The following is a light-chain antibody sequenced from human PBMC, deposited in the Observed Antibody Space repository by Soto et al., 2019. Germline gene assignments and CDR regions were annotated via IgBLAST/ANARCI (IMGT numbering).Light chain of an antibody. CDR1: SSDVGGYNY. CDR3: SSYRSSSTLDV. Sequence: QSALTQPASVSGSPGQSITISCTGTSSDVGGYNYVSWYQQHPGKAPKLMIYEVSNRPSGVSNHFSGSKSGNTASLTISGLQAEDEADYYCSSYRSSSTLDVFGGGTKLTVL. CDR2: EVS. J-gene: IGLJ3*02. V-gene: IGLV2-14*01.